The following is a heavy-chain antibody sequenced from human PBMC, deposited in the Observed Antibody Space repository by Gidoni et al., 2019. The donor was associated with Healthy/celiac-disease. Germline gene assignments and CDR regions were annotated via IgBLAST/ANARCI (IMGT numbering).Heavy chain of an antibody. V-gene: IGHV1-2*02. J-gene: IGHJ4*02. Sequence: QVQLVQSGAEVKKPGASVKVSCKASGYTFTGYYMHWVRQAPGQGLEWMGWINPNSGGTNYAQKFQGRVTMTRDTSISTAYMELSRLRSDDTAVYYCARVFPSQQLDQYPFPPFDYWGQGTLVTVSS. CDR1: GYTFTGYY. D-gene: IGHD6-13*01. CDR3: ARVFPSQQLDQYPFPPFDY. CDR2: INPNSGGT.